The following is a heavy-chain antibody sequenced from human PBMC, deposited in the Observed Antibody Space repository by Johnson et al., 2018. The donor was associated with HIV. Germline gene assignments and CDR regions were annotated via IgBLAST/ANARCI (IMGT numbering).Heavy chain of an antibody. J-gene: IGHJ3*01. CDR3: AKVLVGAKALHV. D-gene: IGHD1-26*01. CDR2: IWYDGSKA. Sequence: QVQLVESGGGVVQPGRSLRLSCAASGFTFSSFAMHWVRQAPNKGLEWVAFIWYDGSKATYADSVNGRFTVSRDNSKDTLYIQMSSLRLEDTGVYYCAKVLVGAKALHVWGQGTTVSVSS. CDR1: GFTFSSFA. V-gene: IGHV3-30*02.